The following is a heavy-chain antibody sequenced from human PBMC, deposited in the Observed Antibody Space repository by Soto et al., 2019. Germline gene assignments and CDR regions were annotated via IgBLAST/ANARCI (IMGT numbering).Heavy chain of an antibody. V-gene: IGHV4-31*03. J-gene: IGHJ6*02. CDR1: GGSISSGGYY. CDR2: IYYSGST. Sequence: SETLSLTCTVSGGSISSGGYYWSWIRQHPGKGLEWIGYIYYSGSTYYNPSLKSRVTISVDTSKNQFSLKLSSVTAADTAVCYCARAGSYDSSGYTPYYYGMDVWGQGTTVTVSS. CDR3: ARAGSYDSSGYTPYYYGMDV. D-gene: IGHD3-22*01.